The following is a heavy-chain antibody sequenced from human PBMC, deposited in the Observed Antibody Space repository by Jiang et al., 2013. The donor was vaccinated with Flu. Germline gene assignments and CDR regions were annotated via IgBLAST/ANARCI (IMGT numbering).Heavy chain of an antibody. Sequence: TCIVSGGSISRSSYYWSWIRQPAGKGLEWIGRLSTSGSIHYNPSLESRVSIEVDTSKNQFSLKLSSVTAADTAVYFCARDSEYYYYDSNKQSWFDPWGQGTLVTVSS. CDR2: LSTSGSI. V-gene: IGHV4-61*02. CDR1: GGSISRSSYY. D-gene: IGHD3-22*01. J-gene: IGHJ5*02. CDR3: ARDSEYYYYDSNKQSWFDP.